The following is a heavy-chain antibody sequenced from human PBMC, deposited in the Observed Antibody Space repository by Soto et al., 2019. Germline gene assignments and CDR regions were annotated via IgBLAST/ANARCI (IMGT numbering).Heavy chain of an antibody. V-gene: IGHV3-74*01. CDR2: INSDGSRT. D-gene: IGHD1-1*01. Sequence: EVQLVESGGGLVQPGGSLRLSCEASGFTFSSYWMHWVRQAPGEGLRWVSRINSDGSRTTYADSVKGRITISRDNAKNTVYLQMNSLSAEDTAVYYCARIGTGYYYMDVWGKGTTVTVSS. CDR3: ARIGTGYYYMDV. CDR1: GFTFSSYW. J-gene: IGHJ6*03.